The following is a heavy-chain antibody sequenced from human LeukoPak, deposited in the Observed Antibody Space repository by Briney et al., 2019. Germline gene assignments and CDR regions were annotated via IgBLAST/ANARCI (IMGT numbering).Heavy chain of an antibody. CDR2: IYYSGST. Sequence: SETLSLTCTVSGGSISSSSYYWGWIRQPPGKGLEWIGSIYYSGSTYYNPSLKSRVTISVDTSKNQFSLKLSSVTAADTAVYYCARDYSGYSGYVGYRGQGTLVTVSS. V-gene: IGHV4-39*07. D-gene: IGHD5-12*01. CDR1: GGSISSSSYY. J-gene: IGHJ4*02. CDR3: ARDYSGYSGYVGY.